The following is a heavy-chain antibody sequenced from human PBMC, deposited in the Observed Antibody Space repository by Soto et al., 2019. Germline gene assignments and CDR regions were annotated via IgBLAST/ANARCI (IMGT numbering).Heavy chain of an antibody. CDR2: MNPNSGNT. J-gene: IGHJ5*02. CDR3: ARGRWGFSGSGFRFDP. V-gene: IGHV1-8*01. Sequence: QVQLVQSGAEVKKPGASVKVSCKASGYTFTSYDINWVRQATGQGLEGMGWMNPNSGNTGYAQKFQGRVTMTRNTSISTAYMELSSLRSEDTAVYYCARGRWGFSGSGFRFDPWGQGTLVTVSS. D-gene: IGHD6-19*01. CDR1: GYTFTSYD.